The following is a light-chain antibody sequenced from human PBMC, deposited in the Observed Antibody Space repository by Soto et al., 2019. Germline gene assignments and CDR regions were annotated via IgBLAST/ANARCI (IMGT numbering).Light chain of an antibody. CDR1: SSDVGGYNY. Sequence: QSVLTQPASVSGSPGQSITISCTGTSSDVGGYNYVSWYQQHPGKAPKVMIYEVSNRPSGVSNRFSGSKSGYTASLTISGLQAEDEADYYCSSYIDTTTLVFGGGTQLTVL. J-gene: IGLJ3*02. CDR2: EVS. CDR3: SSYIDTTTLV. V-gene: IGLV2-14*01.